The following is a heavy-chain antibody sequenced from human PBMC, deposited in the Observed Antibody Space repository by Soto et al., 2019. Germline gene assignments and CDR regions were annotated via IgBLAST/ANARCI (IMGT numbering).Heavy chain of an antibody. D-gene: IGHD1-26*01. CDR1: GFTFDDYG. J-gene: IGHJ6*03. Sequence: EVQRVESGGGVVRPGGSLRLSCAASGFTFDDYGMSWVRQAPGKGLEWVSGINWNGGSTGYADSVKGRFTISRDNAKNSLYLQMNSLRAEEKALYHCARDGNYYYYYMDVWGTGTPVPGSS. CDR2: INWNGGST. CDR3: ARDGNYYYYYMDV. V-gene: IGHV3-20*01.